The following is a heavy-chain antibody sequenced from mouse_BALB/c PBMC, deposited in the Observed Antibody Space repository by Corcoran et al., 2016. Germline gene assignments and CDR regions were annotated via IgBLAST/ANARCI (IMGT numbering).Heavy chain of an antibody. CDR1: GYTFTDYV. J-gene: IGHJ2*01. Sequence: QVQLQQSGPELVKPGASVKMSCKASGYTFTDYVISWVRQKTGQGLEWIGEIYPGSGSTYYNEKFKGKATLTADKSSNTVYMQLSSLTSEDSAVYFCSRRLFDYWGQGTTLTVSS. V-gene: IGHV1-81*01. CDR2: IYPGSGST. CDR3: SRRLFDY.